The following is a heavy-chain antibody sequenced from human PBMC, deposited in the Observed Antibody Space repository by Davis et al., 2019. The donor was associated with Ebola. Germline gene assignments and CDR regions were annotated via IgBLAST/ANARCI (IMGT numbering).Heavy chain of an antibody. Sequence: MPSETLSLTCDVAGGSFSGFLWSWIRQAPGKGLEWIGEINDHGSTNYNPSLKRRVTISIGTSKTKFFLELTSLTAADTAVYYCASSDGDEIVAPATVWGQGTLVTVSS. J-gene: IGHJ4*02. D-gene: IGHD1-26*01. CDR1: GGSFSGFL. CDR2: INDHGST. CDR3: ASSDGDEIVAPATV. V-gene: IGHV4-34*01.